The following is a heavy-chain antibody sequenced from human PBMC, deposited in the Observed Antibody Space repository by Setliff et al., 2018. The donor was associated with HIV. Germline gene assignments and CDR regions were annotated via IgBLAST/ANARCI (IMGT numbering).Heavy chain of an antibody. CDR2: VSGRGSDK. D-gene: IGHD3-10*01. J-gene: IGHJ4*02. CDR1: GLTFSRYA. Sequence: GGSLRLSCAASGLTFSRYAVSWVRQAPGKGLEWVSSVSGRGSDKYYADSVKGRFIISRDNSRNTLYLQMTGLRADDTAVYYCATPPRGTGGHYYFDEWGQGTVVTVSS. CDR3: ATPPRGTGGHYYFDE. V-gene: IGHV3-23*01.